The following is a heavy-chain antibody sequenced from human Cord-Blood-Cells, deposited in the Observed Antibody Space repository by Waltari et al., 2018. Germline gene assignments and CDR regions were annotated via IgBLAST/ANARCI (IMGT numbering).Heavy chain of an antibody. J-gene: IGHJ4*02. CDR1: GGSISSSSYY. Sequence: QLQLQESGPGLVKPSETLSLTCTVSGGSISSSSYYWGWIRQPPGKGLAWIGSIYYSGSTCDNPSLKSRVTISVDTSKNQFSLKLSSVTAADTAVYYCARLTYDSSGYFIDYWGQGTLVTVSS. CDR3: ARLTYDSSGYFIDY. D-gene: IGHD3-22*01. V-gene: IGHV4-39*01. CDR2: IYYSGST.